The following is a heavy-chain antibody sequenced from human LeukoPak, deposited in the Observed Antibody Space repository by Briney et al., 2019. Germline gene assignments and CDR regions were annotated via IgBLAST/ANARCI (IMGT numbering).Heavy chain of an antibody. D-gene: IGHD3-10*01. CDR2: IPSDGSNK. Sequence: GGSLRLSCAASGFTFSSYSMNWVRQAPGKGLEWVAFIPSDGSNKYYGDSVKGRFTISRDNSKNTLYLQMNSLRAEDTAVYYCARYSGFGADYYYYYMDVWGKGTTVTVSS. CDR1: GFTFSSYS. J-gene: IGHJ6*03. CDR3: ARYSGFGADYYYYYMDV. V-gene: IGHV3-33*08.